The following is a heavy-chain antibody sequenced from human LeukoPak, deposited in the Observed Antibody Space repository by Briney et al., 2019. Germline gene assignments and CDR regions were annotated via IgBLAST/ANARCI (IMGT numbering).Heavy chain of an antibody. CDR1: GFTFGSYS. J-gene: IGHJ4*02. V-gene: IGHV3-21*01. D-gene: IGHD3-3*01. CDR2: ISSSSSYI. Sequence: GGSLRLSCAASGFTFGSYSMNWVRQAPGKGLEWVSSISSSSSYIYYADSVKGRFTISRDNAKNSLYLQMNSLRAEDTAVCYCARGLYDFWSGYYTGNTYWGQGTLVTVSS. CDR3: ARGLYDFWSGYYTGNTY.